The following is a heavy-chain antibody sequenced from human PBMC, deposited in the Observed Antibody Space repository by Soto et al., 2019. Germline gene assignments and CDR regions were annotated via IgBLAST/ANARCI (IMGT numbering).Heavy chain of an antibody. CDR2: INHSGST. CDR3: AGGLRMVRGFDY. J-gene: IGHJ4*02. CDR1: GGSFSGYY. V-gene: IGHV4-34*01. Sequence: PSETLSLTCAAYGGSFSGYYWSWIRQPPGKGLEWIGEINHSGSTNYNPSLKSRVTISVDTSKNQFSLKLSSVTAADTAVYYCAGGLRMVRGFDYWGQGTLVTVSS. D-gene: IGHD3-10*01.